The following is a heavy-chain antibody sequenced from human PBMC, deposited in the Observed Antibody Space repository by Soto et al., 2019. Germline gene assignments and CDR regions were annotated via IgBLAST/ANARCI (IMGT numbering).Heavy chain of an antibody. CDR1: GFTFSSYS. D-gene: IGHD3-10*01. J-gene: IGHJ6*02. Sequence: EVQLVESGGGLVQPGGSLRLSCAASGFTFSSYSMNWVRQAPGKGLEWVSSISSSSSYIYYADSVKGRFTISRDNAKNSLYLQMNSLRAEDTAVYYCARDLGGVDYYGMDVWGQGTTVTVSS. CDR3: ARDLGGVDYYGMDV. CDR2: ISSSSSYI. V-gene: IGHV3-21*01.